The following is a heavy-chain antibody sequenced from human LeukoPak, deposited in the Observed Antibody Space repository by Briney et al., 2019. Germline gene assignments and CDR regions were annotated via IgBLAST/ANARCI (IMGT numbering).Heavy chain of an antibody. J-gene: IGHJ4*02. CDR2: ISNGGGSA. Sequence: GGSLRLSCAGSGFTFSSYPMSWVRQAPGKGLQWVSAISNGGGSAYYADSVKGRFTISRDNSRSTLYLQMNSLRAEDTAVYYCARDRSGKYSTDYWGQGTLVTVSS. CDR3: ARDRSGKYSTDY. D-gene: IGHD1-26*01. V-gene: IGHV3-23*01. CDR1: GFTFSSYP.